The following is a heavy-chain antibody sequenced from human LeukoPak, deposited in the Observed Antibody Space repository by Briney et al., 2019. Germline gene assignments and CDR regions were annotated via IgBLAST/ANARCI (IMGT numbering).Heavy chain of an antibody. V-gene: IGHV3-23*01. Sequence: PGGSLRLSCAASGFTFSTYAMNWVRQAPGKGLEWVSAIGGSGGNIYYADSVKGRFTISRDNSKNTLYLQMNSLRAEDTAVYYCAKDLGSSGWYIDYWGQGTLVTVSS. CDR2: IGGSGGNI. CDR3: AKDLGSSGWYIDY. J-gene: IGHJ4*02. D-gene: IGHD6-19*01. CDR1: GFTFSTYA.